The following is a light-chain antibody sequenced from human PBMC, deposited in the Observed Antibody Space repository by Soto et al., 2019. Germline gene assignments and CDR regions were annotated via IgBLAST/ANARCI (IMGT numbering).Light chain of an antibody. CDR2: GTS. J-gene: IGKJ2*03. CDR1: PSVSSNY. Sequence: EIVLTQSPGTLSLSPGERVTLSCRASPSVSSNYLAWYQQKPGQAPRLLMHGTSSRATGIPDRFSGSGSGTDFTSTISGLQPEAFAVYYCQPDCNSPRYSFGQGTTLEIK. V-gene: IGKV3-20*01. CDR3: QPDCNSPRYS.